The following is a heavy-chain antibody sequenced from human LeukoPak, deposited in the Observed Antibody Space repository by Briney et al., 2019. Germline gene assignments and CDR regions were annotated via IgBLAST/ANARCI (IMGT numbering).Heavy chain of an antibody. Sequence: GGSLRLSGAASGFTFSSYGMHWVRKAPGKGLEGGAVIWYDGSNKYYADSVKGRFTISRDNAKNSLYLQMNSLRAEDTAVYYCARDHRAVVVPAAIDYWGQGTLVTVSS. CDR3: ARDHRAVVVPAAIDY. J-gene: IGHJ4*02. V-gene: IGHV3-33*01. D-gene: IGHD2-2*02. CDR2: IWYDGSNK. CDR1: GFTFSSYG.